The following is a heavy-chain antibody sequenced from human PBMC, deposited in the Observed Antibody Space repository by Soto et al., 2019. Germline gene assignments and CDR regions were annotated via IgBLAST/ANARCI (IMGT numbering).Heavy chain of an antibody. CDR2: MNPNSGNT. CDR3: ARDYSSGYGMDV. D-gene: IGHD6-19*01. J-gene: IGHJ6*02. V-gene: IGHV1-8*01. CDR1: GYTFTSYD. Sequence: QVQLVQSGAEVKKPGASVKVSCKASGYTFTSYDINWVRQATGQGLEWMGWMNPNSGNTDYAQKFQGRVTMTRNTSISTDYMELSSLRSEDTAVYYCARDYSSGYGMDVWGQGTTVTVSS.